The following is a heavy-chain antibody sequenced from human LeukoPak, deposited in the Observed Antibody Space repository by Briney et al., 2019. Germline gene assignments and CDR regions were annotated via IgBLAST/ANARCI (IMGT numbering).Heavy chain of an antibody. V-gene: IGHV1-8*01. Sequence: ASVKVSCKASGYTFTSYDINWVRQATGQGLEWMGWMNPNSGNTGYAQKFQGRVTMTRNTSISTAYMELSSLRSEDTAVYYCARARRSDKLYGMDVWGQGTTVTVSS. CDR1: GYTFTSYD. CDR3: ARARRSDKLYGMDV. J-gene: IGHJ6*02. CDR2: MNPNSGNT.